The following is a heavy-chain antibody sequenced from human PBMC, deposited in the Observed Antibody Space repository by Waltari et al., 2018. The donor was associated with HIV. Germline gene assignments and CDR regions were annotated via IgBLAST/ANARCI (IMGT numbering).Heavy chain of an antibody. CDR1: GFTFSSYW. CDR2: QKKEGSDK. J-gene: IGHJ4*02. Sequence: EGQLVESGGGLVQPGGSLRLSCAASGFTFSSYWMSWVRQAPGKGLEGGAKQKKEGSDKYSVDSVKGRFTISRDNAKNSLYLQMNSLRAEDTAVYFCARRRGSYCLDYWGQGTLVTVSS. CDR3: ARRRGSYCLDY. V-gene: IGHV3-7*01. D-gene: IGHD1-26*01.